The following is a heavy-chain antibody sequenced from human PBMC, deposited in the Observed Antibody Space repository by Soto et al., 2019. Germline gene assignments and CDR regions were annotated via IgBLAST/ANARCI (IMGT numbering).Heavy chain of an antibody. CDR2: INPSGGST. CDR3: AREKSYYHDSYDAFDI. J-gene: IGHJ3*02. V-gene: IGHV1-46*02. Sequence: NSYTLSSARQAQRQGLEWMGIINPSGGSTSYAQKFQGRVTMTRDTSTSTVYMELSSLRSEDTAVYYCAREKSYYHDSYDAFDIWGQGTMVTVSS. CDR1: NSYT. D-gene: IGHD3-22*01.